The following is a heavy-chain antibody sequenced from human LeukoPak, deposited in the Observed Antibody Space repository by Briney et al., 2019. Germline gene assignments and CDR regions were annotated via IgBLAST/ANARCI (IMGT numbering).Heavy chain of an antibody. CDR1: GGSISNYY. D-gene: IGHD3-16*01. V-gene: IGHV4-59*01. CDR2: IYYSGST. Sequence: PSETLSLTCTVSGGSISNYYWSWIRQPPGKGLEWIGYIYYSGSTYYNPSLKSRVTISVDTSKNQFSLKLRSVTAADAVVYYCVRVRVGEKLVGRKNYYYYMDVWGKGNTVTISS. CDR3: VRVRVGEKLVGRKNYYYYMDV. J-gene: IGHJ6*03.